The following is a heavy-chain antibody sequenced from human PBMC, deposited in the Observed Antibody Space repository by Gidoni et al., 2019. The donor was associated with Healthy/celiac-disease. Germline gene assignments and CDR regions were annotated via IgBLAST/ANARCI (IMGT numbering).Heavy chain of an antibody. J-gene: IGHJ4*02. D-gene: IGHD5-12*01. Sequence: EVQLVASGGVVVQPGGSLRLSCAASGFPFDDYTMPWARKAPGKGLGWVSLISWDGGSTYYADSVKGRFTISRDNSKNSLYLQMNSLRTEDTDLYYCAKDRRDGYNSFHYWGQGTLVTVSS. CDR2: ISWDGGST. CDR1: GFPFDDYT. CDR3: AKDRRDGYNSFHY. V-gene: IGHV3-43*01.